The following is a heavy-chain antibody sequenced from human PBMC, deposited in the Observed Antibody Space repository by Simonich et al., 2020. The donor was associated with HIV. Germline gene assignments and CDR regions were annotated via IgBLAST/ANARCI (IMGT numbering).Heavy chain of an antibody. CDR1: GGSFSCYY. V-gene: IGHV4-34*01. D-gene: IGHD7-27*01. CDR3: ARHHELGMGWFDP. J-gene: IGHJ5*02. Sequence: QVQLQQWGAGLLKPSETLSLTCAVYGGSFSCYYWSWIRQPPGKGLEWIGEINHVESKSYNPSLKSRLTISVDTSKNQFSRRLSSVTAADTAIYYCARHHELGMGWFDPWGQGTLVTVSS. CDR2: INHVESK.